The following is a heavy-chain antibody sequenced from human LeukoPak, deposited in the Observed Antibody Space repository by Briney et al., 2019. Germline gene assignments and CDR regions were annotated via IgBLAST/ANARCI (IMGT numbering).Heavy chain of an antibody. D-gene: IGHD3/OR15-3a*01. CDR1: GFTFSTYW. V-gene: IGHV3-74*01. CDR2: IKSDGSDT. Sequence: GRSLRLSCAASGFTFSTYWMHWVRQAPGEGLVWVSRIKSDGSDTSYAGSVKGRFTISRDNAKNTLYLQMNSLRAEDTAVYYCARGFWTGVEYWGQGALVTVSS. J-gene: IGHJ4*02. CDR3: ARGFWTGVEY.